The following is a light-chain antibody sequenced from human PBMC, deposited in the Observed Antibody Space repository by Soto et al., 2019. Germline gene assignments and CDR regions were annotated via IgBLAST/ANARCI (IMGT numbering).Light chain of an antibody. V-gene: IGKV3-20*01. Sequence: IVLTQSPATLSLSPGEIATLSCTPSQSVSSSLAWYQQKPGQAPRLLIYGASNRATGIPDRFSGSGSGTDFTLTISRLEPEDFAVYYCQHYGGSPITCGQGTRLEIK. CDR3: QHYGGSPIT. CDR1: QSVSSS. J-gene: IGKJ5*01. CDR2: GAS.